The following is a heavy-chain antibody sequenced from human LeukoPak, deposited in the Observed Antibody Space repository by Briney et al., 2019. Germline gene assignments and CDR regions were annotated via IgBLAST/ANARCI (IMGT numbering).Heavy chain of an antibody. D-gene: IGHD6-6*01. CDR1: GGSISSGDYY. J-gene: IGHJ5*02. CDR2: IYYSGST. V-gene: IGHV4-30-4*01. Sequence: SQTLSLTCTVSGGSISSGDYYWRWLRQPPGKGLEWIGYIYYSGSTYYNPSLKSRVTISVDTSKNQFSLKLSSVTAADTAVYYCAREVLQLTQYNWSDPWGQGTLVTVSS. CDR3: AREVLQLTQYNWSDP.